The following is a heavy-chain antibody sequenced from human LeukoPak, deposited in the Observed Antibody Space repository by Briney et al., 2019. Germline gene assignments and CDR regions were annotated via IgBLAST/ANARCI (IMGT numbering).Heavy chain of an antibody. CDR1: GDSISSGSYY. J-gene: IGHJ1*01. CDR3: AKDQGSGWYRAEYFQH. CDR2: ISGSGGST. D-gene: IGHD6-19*01. Sequence: PSETLSLTCTVSGDSISSGSYYWGWIRQPPGKGLEWVSAISGSGGSTYYADSVKGRFTISRDNSKNTLYLQMNSLRAEDTAVYYCAKDQGSGWYRAEYFQHWGQGTLVTVSS. V-gene: IGHV3-23*01.